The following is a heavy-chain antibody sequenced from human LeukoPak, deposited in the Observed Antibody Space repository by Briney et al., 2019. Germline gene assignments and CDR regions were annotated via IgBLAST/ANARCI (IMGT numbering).Heavy chain of an antibody. J-gene: IGHJ5*02. CDR2: MNPNSGNT. CDR1: GYTFTIYD. CDR3: ASRMDYGGGGTKESWFDP. Sequence: ASVKVCCKASGYTFTIYDINWVRQATGQGLEWMGWMNPNSGNTGNAQKFQGRVTMTRNTSISTAYMELSSLRSEDTAVYYCASRMDYGGGGTKESWFDPWGQGTLVTVSS. V-gene: IGHV1-8*01. D-gene: IGHD4/OR15-4a*01.